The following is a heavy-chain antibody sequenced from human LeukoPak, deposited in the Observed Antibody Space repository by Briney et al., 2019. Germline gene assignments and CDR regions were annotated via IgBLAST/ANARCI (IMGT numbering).Heavy chain of an antibody. CDR2: INPNSGGT. CDR1: GYTFTGYY. Sequence: ASVKVSCKASGYTFTGYYMHWVRQAPGQGLEWMGWINPNSGGTNYAQKFRGRVTMTRDTSISTAYMELSRLRSDDTAVYYCARGGRVYGGNPKYYFDYWGQGTLVTVSS. D-gene: IGHD4-23*01. J-gene: IGHJ4*02. CDR3: ARGGRVYGGNPKYYFDY. V-gene: IGHV1-2*02.